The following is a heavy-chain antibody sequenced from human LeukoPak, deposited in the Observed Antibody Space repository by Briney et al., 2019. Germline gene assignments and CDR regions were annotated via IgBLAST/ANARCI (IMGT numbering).Heavy chain of an antibody. Sequence: PGGSQTLSCDSSGFTFSNYAMSWFRQAPGKGLEWVSSIGAGAEITYYADSVKGRFTVSRDNSENTLYLQMNSLRADDTAIYYCAKDSGKYSDDYWGQGTLVTVS. V-gene: IGHV3-23*01. CDR3: AKDSGKYSDDY. D-gene: IGHD1-26*01. J-gene: IGHJ4*02. CDR2: IGAGAEIT. CDR1: GFTFSNYA.